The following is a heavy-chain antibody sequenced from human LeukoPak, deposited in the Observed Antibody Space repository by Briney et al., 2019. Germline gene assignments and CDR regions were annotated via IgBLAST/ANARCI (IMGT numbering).Heavy chain of an antibody. Sequence: ASETLSLTCTVSGGSIISGGYYWSWIRQHPGKGLEWIGYIYFSGSTYCNPSLKSRVTMSVDTSKNQFSLKLSSVTAADTAVYYCARHSRYSSDWYYFDYWGQGTLVTVSS. D-gene: IGHD6-13*01. V-gene: IGHV4-31*03. J-gene: IGHJ4*02. CDR2: IYFSGST. CDR3: ARHSRYSSDWYYFDY. CDR1: GGSIISGGYY.